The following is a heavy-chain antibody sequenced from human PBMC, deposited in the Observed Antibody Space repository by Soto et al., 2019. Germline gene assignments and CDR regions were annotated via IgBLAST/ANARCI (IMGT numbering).Heavy chain of an antibody. CDR2: IHYSGST. Sequence: PSETLSLTCTVSGGSICNYYWSWIRQPPGKGLEWIGYIHYSGSTWYNPSLKSRVTISVEKSRNQSSLKLSTVTAADTAVYFCAKNLYGYYVNPDIWGQRTMVTVSS. J-gene: IGHJ3*02. V-gene: IGHV4-59*01. D-gene: IGHD3-3*01. CDR3: AKNLYGYYVNPDI. CDR1: GGSICNYY.